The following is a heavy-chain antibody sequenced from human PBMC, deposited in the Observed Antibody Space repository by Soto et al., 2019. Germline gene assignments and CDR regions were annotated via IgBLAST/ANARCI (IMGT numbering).Heavy chain of an antibody. V-gene: IGHV4-59*01. CDR2: IYYSGST. CDR1: GGSISSYY. Sequence: SETLSLTCTVSGGSISSYYWSWIRQPPGKGLEWIGYIYYSGSTNYNPSLKSRVTISVDTSKNQFSLKLSSVTAADTAVYYCARGFTDSSGWYCWGQCTLVTVSS. D-gene: IGHD6-19*01. CDR3: ARGFTDSSGWYC. J-gene: IGHJ4*02.